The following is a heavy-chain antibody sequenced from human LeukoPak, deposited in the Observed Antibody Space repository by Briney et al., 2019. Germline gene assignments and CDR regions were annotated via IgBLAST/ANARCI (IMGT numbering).Heavy chain of an antibody. Sequence: GGSLRLSYVASGFTFTTYWMSWVRQAPGKGLEWVANIKPDGSGKYYVDSVKGRFTVSRDNTKNSLSLQMNSLRVEDTAVYYCARSYSYAYEFWGQGTLVTVSS. D-gene: IGHD3-16*01. CDR1: GFTFTTYW. V-gene: IGHV3-7*04. CDR3: ARSYSYAYEF. CDR2: IKPDGSGK. J-gene: IGHJ4*02.